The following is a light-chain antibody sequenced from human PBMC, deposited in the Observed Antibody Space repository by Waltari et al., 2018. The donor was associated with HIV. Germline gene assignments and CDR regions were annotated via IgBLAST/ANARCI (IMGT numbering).Light chain of an antibody. V-gene: IGLV1-44*01. CDR3: AVWDDSLNAYV. CDR1: SSNVGSTT. CDR2: NTY. Sequence: QSVLTQPPSSSGTPGQRLTISFSGSSSNVGSTTVNWYQHLPGAAPKLLILNTYERPSGVPDRFSGSKSGTSASLAISGLQSEDEADYYCAVWDDSLNAYVFGTGTTVTVL. J-gene: IGLJ1*01.